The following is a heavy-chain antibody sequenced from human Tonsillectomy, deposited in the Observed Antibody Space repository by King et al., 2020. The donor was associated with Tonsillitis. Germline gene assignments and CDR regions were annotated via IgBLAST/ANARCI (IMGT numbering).Heavy chain of an antibody. D-gene: IGHD3-22*01. V-gene: IGHV3-23*04. CDR1: GFTFSNYA. CDR2: IGGSGGRT. Sequence: DVQLVESGGGLVQPGGSLRLSCAASGFTFSNYAMSWVRQAPGKGLEWVSTIGGSGGRTYYADSVKGRFTISRDNSKNTLYVQMNSLRAEDTAVYYCAKGPFYYDSSGSLVGNAFDIWGQGTMVTVSS. CDR3: AKGPFYYDSSGSLVGNAFDI. J-gene: IGHJ3*02.